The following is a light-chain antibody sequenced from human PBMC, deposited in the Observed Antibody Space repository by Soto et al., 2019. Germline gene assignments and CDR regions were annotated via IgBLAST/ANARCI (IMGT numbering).Light chain of an antibody. V-gene: IGKV3-11*01. CDR2: DPS. Sequence: EIVLTQSPATLSLSPGERATLSCRASQSVSSYLAWYQQKPGQAPRLLIYDPSTMATGIPARFSGRGSGTDFTLTISSLEPEDVAVYYCQQRSNWQVTFGGGTKVEIK. J-gene: IGKJ4*01. CDR1: QSVSSY. CDR3: QQRSNWQVT.